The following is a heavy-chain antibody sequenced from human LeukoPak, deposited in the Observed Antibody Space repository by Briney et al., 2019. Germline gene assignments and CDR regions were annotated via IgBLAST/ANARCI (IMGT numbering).Heavy chain of an antibody. CDR1: GFKFSDHY. V-gene: IGHV3-72*01. J-gene: IGHJ6*02. CDR2: SRNKASSYTT. Sequence: GGSLRLSCAASGFKFSDHYIDWVRQAPGKGLEWVGRSRNKASSYTTEYAASVEGRFTISRDVSESSLYLQMNSLRTEDTAVYYWGRIAMNANNGMDVWGQGTTVTDSS. CDR3: GRIAMNANNGMDV. D-gene: IGHD1/OR15-1a*01.